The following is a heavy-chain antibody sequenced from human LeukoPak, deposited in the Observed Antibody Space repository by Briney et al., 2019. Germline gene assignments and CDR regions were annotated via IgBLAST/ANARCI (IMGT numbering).Heavy chain of an antibody. Sequence: PSQTLSLTCTVSGGSISSGSYYWSWIRQPAGQGLEWIGRIYTSGSSNYNPSLKSRVTILVDTSKNQFSLKLSSVTAADTAVYYCARDSDIVVVPAAMGTYYYYYMDVWGKGTTVTVSS. CDR2: IYTSGSS. CDR3: ARDSDIVVVPAAMGTYYYYYMDV. V-gene: IGHV4-61*02. D-gene: IGHD2-2*01. J-gene: IGHJ6*03. CDR1: GGSISSGSYY.